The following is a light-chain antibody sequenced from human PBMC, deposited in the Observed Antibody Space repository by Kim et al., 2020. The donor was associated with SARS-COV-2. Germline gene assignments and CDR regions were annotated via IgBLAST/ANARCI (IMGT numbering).Light chain of an antibody. CDR1: QYIGTN. Sequence: VSPGERATLSCRASQYIGTNLAWYQQKPGQSPRLLIFGAANRATGIPARFSGSGSGTEFTLTISSLQSEDFAVYYCQQYNTWPPLTFGGGTKVEI. V-gene: IGKV3-15*01. J-gene: IGKJ4*01. CDR3: QQYNTWPPLT. CDR2: GAA.